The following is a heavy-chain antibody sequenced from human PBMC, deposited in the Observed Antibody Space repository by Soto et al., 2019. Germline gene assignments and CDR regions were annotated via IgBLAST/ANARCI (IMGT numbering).Heavy chain of an antibody. D-gene: IGHD2-15*01. CDR3: AHRPPSHCSGGNCYRYFDY. Sequence: SGPTLVNPTQTLTLTCTFSGFSLSTNGVGVGWIRQPPGQALEWLALIYWDDDKRYSPSLNSRLTITKDTSKNQVVLTMTNMDPVDTATYYCAHRPPSHCSGGNCYRYFDYSSQGTLVTVAS. V-gene: IGHV2-5*02. CDR1: GFSLSTNGVG. CDR2: IYWDDDK. J-gene: IGHJ4*02.